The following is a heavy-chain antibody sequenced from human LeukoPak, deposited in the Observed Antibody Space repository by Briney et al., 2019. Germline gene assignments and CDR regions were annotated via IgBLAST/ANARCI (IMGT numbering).Heavy chain of an antibody. J-gene: IGHJ6*02. D-gene: IGHD6-13*01. CDR2: INHSGST. CDR1: GGSFSGYY. V-gene: IGHV4-34*01. CDR3: ARGPLAAAGTLTYYYYGMDV. Sequence: SETLSLTCAVYGGSFSGYYWSWIRQPPGKGLEWIGEINHSGSTNYNPSLKSRVTISVDTSKNQFSLKLRSVTAADTAVYYCARGPLAAAGTLTYYYYGMDVWGQGTTVTVSS.